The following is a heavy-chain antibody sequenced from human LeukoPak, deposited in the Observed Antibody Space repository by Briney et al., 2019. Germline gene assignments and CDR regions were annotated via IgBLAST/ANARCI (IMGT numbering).Heavy chain of an antibody. V-gene: IGHV7-4-1*02. J-gene: IGHJ4*02. Sequence: GASVKVSCKASGYTFNTYGMNWVRQAPGQGLEWMGWINTNTGNPTSAQGFTGRFVFSLDTSVSTAYLQISSLKAEDTAVYYCARGSIGAPHHFDYWGQGTLVTVSS. CDR1: GYTFNTYG. CDR2: INTNTGNP. CDR3: ARGSIGAPHHFDY. D-gene: IGHD3-10*01.